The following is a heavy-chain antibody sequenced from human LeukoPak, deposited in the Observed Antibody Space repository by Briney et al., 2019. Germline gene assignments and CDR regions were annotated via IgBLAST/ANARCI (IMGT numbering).Heavy chain of an antibody. J-gene: IGHJ4*02. CDR3: ARGAGSQLGDYFDY. CDR1: GFTINTNY. CDR2: IYSGGNT. D-gene: IGHD3-16*01. Sequence: GGSLRLSCAASGFTINTNYMSWVRQAPGKGLEWLSIIYSGGNTNYADSVKGRFTISRDNSKNTLYLQMNSLRAEDTAVYYCARGAGSQLGDYFDYWGQGTLVTVSS. V-gene: IGHV3-53*05.